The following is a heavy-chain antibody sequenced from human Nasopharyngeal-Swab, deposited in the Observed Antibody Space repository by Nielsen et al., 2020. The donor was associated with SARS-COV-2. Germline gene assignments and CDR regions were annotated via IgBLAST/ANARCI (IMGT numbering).Heavy chain of an antibody. D-gene: IGHD3-10*01. J-gene: IGHJ6*02. CDR1: GFTFSSYW. V-gene: IGHV3-74*01. CDR2: INRDGSGT. Sequence: GESLKISCAGSGFTFSSYWMHWVRQAPGKGLMWVARINRDGSGTNYADSVKGRFTVSRDNAKNTLYLEMNSLRADDTAVYYCARRLVWFGEAHYYYYGMDVWGQGTTVTVSS. CDR3: ARRLVWFGEAHYYYYGMDV.